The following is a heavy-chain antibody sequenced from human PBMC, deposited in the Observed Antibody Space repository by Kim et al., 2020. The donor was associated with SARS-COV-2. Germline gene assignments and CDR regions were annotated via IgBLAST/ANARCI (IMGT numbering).Heavy chain of an antibody. CDR2: IIPIFGTA. D-gene: IGHD6-13*01. CDR1: GGTFSSYA. J-gene: IGHJ6*02. CDR3: VIRRYSSSWYGYYGMDV. V-gene: IGHV1-69*13. Sequence: SVKVSCKASGGTFSSYAISWVRQAPGQGLEWMGGIIPIFGTANYAQKFQGRVTITADESTSTAYMELSSLRSEDTAVYYCVIRRYSSSWYGYYGMDVWGQGTTVTVSS.